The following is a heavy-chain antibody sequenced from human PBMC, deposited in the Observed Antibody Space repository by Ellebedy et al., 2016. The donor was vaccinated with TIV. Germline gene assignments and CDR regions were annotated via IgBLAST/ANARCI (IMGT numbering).Heavy chain of an antibody. CDR3: ARARLATTPTTY. CDR1: GYTFTSYG. CDR2: ISAYNGNT. J-gene: IGHJ4*02. Sequence: ASVKVSCXASGYTFTSYGITWVRQAPGQGLEWMGWISAYNGNTNYAQKLQGRVTMTTDTSTSTAYMELRSLRSDETAVYYCARARLATTPTTYWGQGTLVTVSS. D-gene: IGHD5-12*01. V-gene: IGHV1-18*01.